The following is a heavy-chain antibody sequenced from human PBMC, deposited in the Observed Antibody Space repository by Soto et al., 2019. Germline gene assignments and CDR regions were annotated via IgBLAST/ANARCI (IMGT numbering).Heavy chain of an antibody. D-gene: IGHD3-10*01. CDR2: IYSSGST. V-gene: IGHV4-31*03. J-gene: IGHJ4*02. Sequence: QVQLQESGPGLVKPSQTLSLTCTVYGGSISIGGYFWSWIRQHPGKGLEWIGYIYSSGSTNYNPSLQSRVIISVDTAKNQFSLKLSSMTASDTAVYYCARVPRSGTYYNWGQGTMVTVSS. CDR3: ARVPRSGTYYN. CDR1: GGSISIGGYF.